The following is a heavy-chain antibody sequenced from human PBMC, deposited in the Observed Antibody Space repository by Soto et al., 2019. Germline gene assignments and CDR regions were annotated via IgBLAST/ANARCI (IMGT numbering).Heavy chain of an antibody. Sequence: QVQLVESGGGVVQPGRSLRLSCAASGFTFSSYAMHWVRQAPGKGLEWVAVISYDGSNKYYADSVKGRFTISRDNSKNTLYLQMNSLRAEDTAVYYCARNTMVRGVRGAFDIWGQGTMDTVSS. J-gene: IGHJ3*02. CDR3: ARNTMVRGVRGAFDI. V-gene: IGHV3-30-3*01. D-gene: IGHD3-10*01. CDR1: GFTFSSYA. CDR2: ISYDGSNK.